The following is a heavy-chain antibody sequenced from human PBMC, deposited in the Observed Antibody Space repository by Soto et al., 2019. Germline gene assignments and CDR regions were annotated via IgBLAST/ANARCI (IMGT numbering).Heavy chain of an antibody. CDR3: ATGGKLGGSGWDY. CDR1: GFTVSSNY. D-gene: IGHD7-27*01. CDR2: IYSGGST. V-gene: IGHV3-53*02. Sequence: EVQLVETGGGLIQPGGSLRLSCAASGFTVSSNYMSWVRQAPGKGLEWVSVIYSGGSTYYADSVKGRFTISRDNSENTLYLQMDSLRAEDTAVYYCATGGKLGGSGWDYWGQGTLVTVSS. J-gene: IGHJ4*02.